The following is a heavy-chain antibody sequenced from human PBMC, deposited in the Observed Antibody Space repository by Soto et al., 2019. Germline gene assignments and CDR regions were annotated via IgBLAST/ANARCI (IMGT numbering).Heavy chain of an antibody. V-gene: IGHV1-18*01. CDR2: ISTYNGDT. D-gene: IGHD1-26*01. Sequence: GPEVRKPGASVKVSCEASGYTFTTSGISWVRQAPGQGLEWMGWISTYNGDTNSAQNFQGRVLMTADTSTGTAYMELMSLKSDDTAVYYCARQGSWPYYYYGLDVWGQGTIVTVSS. CDR1: GYTFTTSG. CDR3: ARQGSWPYYYYGLDV. J-gene: IGHJ6*02.